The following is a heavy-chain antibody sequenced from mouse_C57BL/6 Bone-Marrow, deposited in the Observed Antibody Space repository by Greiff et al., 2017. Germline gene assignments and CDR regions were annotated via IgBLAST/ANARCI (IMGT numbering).Heavy chain of an antibody. CDR2: IDPSDSYT. CDR3: ARPHYYGFAY. CDR1: GYTFTSYW. D-gene: IGHD1-2*01. Sequence: VQLQQPGAELVKPGASVKLSCKASGYTFTSYWMQWVKQRPGQGLEWIGEIDPSDSYTNYNQKFKGKATLTVDTSSSTAYMQLSSLTSEDSAVYYCARPHYYGFAYWGQGTLVTVSA. V-gene: IGHV1-50*01. J-gene: IGHJ3*01.